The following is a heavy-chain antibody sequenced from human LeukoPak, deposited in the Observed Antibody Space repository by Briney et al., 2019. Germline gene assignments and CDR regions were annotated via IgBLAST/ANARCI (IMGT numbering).Heavy chain of an antibody. CDR2: INTNTVNA. J-gene: IGHJ4*02. D-gene: IGHD3-10*01. Sequence: ASVRVSCEASGYTFTSYAMNGVRQARGQGLEWMGWINTNTVNATYAQGFTGRFVFSLDTSVSTAYLQISSLKAEDTAVYYCARDRVLLWFGESYYFDYWGQGTLVTVSS. CDR3: ARDRVLLWFGESYYFDY. V-gene: IGHV7-4-1*02. CDR1: GYTFTSYA.